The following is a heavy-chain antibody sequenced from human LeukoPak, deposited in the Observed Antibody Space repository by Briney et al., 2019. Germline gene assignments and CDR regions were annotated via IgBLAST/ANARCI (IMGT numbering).Heavy chain of an antibody. V-gene: IGHV3-30*02. J-gene: IGHJ4*02. CDR1: GFTFSSYG. D-gene: IGHD3-10*01. Sequence: GGSLRLSCAASGFTFSSYGMHWVRQAPGKGLEWVAFIRYDGSNKYYADSVKGRFTISRDNSKNTLYLQMNSLRAEDTAVYYCAKDGLLWFGELNSEDYWGQGTLVTVSS. CDR2: IRYDGSNK. CDR3: AKDGLLWFGELNSEDY.